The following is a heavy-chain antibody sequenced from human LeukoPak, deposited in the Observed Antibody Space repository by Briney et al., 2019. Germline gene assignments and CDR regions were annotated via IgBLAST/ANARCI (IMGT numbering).Heavy chain of an antibody. CDR2: IYPVDSDT. J-gene: IGHJ5*02. Sequence: GGSLQISWQGPGYSFTSYWIGWLRPLPGKGLEGMGIIYPVDSDTRYSPSFQGQVTISADKSISTAYLQWSSLKASDTAMYYCARQLGIDGFDPWGQGTLVTVSS. V-gene: IGHV5-51*01. CDR1: GYSFTSYW. CDR3: ARQLGIDGFDP.